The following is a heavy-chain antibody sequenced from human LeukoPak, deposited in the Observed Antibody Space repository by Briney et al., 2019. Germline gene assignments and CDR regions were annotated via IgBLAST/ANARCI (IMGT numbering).Heavy chain of an antibody. CDR1: GFTFSSYS. CDR2: ISSSSSYI. CDR3: ARAKPAIPASNLIFDY. D-gene: IGHD2-2*01. Sequence: NPGGSQRLSCAASGFTFSSYSMNWVRQAPGKGLEWVSSISSSSSYIYYADSVKGRFTISRDNAKNSLYLQMNSLRAEDTAVYYCARAKPAIPASNLIFDYWGQGTLVTVSS. J-gene: IGHJ4*02. V-gene: IGHV3-21*01.